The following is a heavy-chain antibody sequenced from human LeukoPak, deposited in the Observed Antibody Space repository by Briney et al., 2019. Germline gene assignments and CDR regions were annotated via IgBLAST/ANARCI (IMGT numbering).Heavy chain of an antibody. V-gene: IGHV3-72*01. CDR3: SRDATGDH. Sequence: PGGSLRLSCAVSGFTFSDHYMDWVRQAPGKGREWVGRNRNRAKSYTTDYAASVKGTFTISRDDSKSTLYLQMNSLETEDTAVYYCSRDATGDHWGQGTLVSVSS. CDR1: GFTFSDHY. J-gene: IGHJ4*02. CDR2: NRNRAKSYTT.